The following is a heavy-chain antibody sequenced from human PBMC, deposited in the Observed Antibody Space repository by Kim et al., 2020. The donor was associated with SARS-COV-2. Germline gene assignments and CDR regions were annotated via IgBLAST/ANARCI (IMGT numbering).Heavy chain of an antibody. Sequence: GNTNYAQKLQGRVTMTTDTSTSTAYMELRSLRSDDTAVYYCARGNSGYVRWGQGTLVTVSS. D-gene: IGHD5-12*01. V-gene: IGHV1-18*01. J-gene: IGHJ4*02. CDR2: GNT. CDR3: ARGNSGYVR.